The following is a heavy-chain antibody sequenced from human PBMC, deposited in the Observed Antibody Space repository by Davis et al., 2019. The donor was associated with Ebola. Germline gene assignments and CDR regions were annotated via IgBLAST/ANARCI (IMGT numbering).Heavy chain of an antibody. CDR3: AGEDVPAAPNNYYYYMDV. Sequence: SVKVSCKASGGTFSRYAINRERQAPGHGREWMVGIIPIFGTANYAQKFQGRVTITADESTSTAYMELSSLRSGDTAVYYCAGEDVPAAPNNYYYYMDVWGKGTTVTVSS. V-gene: IGHV1-69*13. D-gene: IGHD2-2*01. J-gene: IGHJ6*03. CDR2: IIPIFGTA. CDR1: GGTFSRYA.